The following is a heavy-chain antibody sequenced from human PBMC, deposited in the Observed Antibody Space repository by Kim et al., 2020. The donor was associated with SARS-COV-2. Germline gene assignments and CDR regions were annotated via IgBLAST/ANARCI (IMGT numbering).Heavy chain of an antibody. V-gene: IGHV1-18*01. CDR3: ARGSSWDWGGWFDP. Sequence: APKLQGRVTMTTDPSTSTASMELRSLRSDDTAVYYCARGSSWDWGGWFDPWGQGTLVTVSS. J-gene: IGHJ5*02. D-gene: IGHD6-13*01.